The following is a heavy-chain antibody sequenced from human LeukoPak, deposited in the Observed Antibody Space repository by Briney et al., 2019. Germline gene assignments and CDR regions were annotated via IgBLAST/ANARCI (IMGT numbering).Heavy chain of an antibody. Sequence: SQTLSLTCTVSGGSISSGSYYWSWIRQPAGKGLEWIGRIYTSGSTNYNPSLKSRVTISVDTSKNQFSLKLSSVTAADTAVYYCAREIQSKSHNYYDSSGYYWSGWYFDLWGRGTLVTVSS. V-gene: IGHV4-61*02. D-gene: IGHD3-22*01. CDR2: IYTSGST. CDR3: AREIQSKSHNYYDSSGYYWSGWYFDL. CDR1: GGSISSGSYY. J-gene: IGHJ2*01.